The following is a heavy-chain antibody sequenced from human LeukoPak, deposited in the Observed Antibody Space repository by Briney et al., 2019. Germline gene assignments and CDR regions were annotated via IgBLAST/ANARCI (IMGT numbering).Heavy chain of an antibody. D-gene: IGHD4-17*01. CDR1: GFIFDDYG. CDR2: ITWNGGST. CDR3: ARDADYGDYGSVY. Sequence: QAGGSLRLSCAASGFIFDDYGMSWVRHAPGKGLEWVSGITWNGGSTGYADSVKGRFTISRDNAKNSLYLQMNSLRAEDTALYYCARDADYGDYGSVYWGQGTLVTVSS. V-gene: IGHV3-20*04. J-gene: IGHJ4*02.